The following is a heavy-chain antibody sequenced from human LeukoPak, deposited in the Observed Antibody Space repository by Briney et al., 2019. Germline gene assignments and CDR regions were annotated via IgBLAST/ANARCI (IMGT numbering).Heavy chain of an antibody. CDR3: AKALGYCSSTSCPVLDV. D-gene: IGHD2-2*01. V-gene: IGHV3-23*01. J-gene: IGHJ6*02. CDR1: GYTFSSHG. CDR2: INGAGDNT. Sequence: GGSLRLSCAASGYTFSSHGLTWVRQAPGKGLEWVSTINGAGDNTYYAETVKGRFTISRDNSKNTLYLQMNSLRAEDTAVYYCAKALGYCSSTSCPVLDVWGQGTTVTVSS.